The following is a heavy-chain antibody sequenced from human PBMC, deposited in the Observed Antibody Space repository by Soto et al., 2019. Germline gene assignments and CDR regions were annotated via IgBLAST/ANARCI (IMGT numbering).Heavy chain of an antibody. CDR3: ARDRGDFWSGYHRDV. Sequence: GGSLRLSCAASGFTFSSYWMSWVRQAPGKGLEWVANIKQDGSEKYYVDSVKGRFTISRDNAKNSLYLQMNSLRAEDTAVYYCARDRGDFWSGYHRDVWGQGTTVTVSS. D-gene: IGHD3-3*01. CDR2: IKQDGSEK. CDR1: GFTFSSYW. J-gene: IGHJ6*02. V-gene: IGHV3-7*05.